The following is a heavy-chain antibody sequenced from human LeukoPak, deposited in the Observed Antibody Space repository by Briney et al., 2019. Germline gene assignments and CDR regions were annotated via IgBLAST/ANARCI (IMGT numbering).Heavy chain of an antibody. CDR3: ARGIAAAGAWEYYFDY. CDR1: GFTVSSNY. V-gene: IGHV3-53*01. J-gene: IGHJ4*02. CDR2: IYSGGST. D-gene: IGHD6-13*01. Sequence: GGSLRLSCAASGFTVSSNYMSWVRQAPGKGLEWVSVIYSGGSTYYADSVKGRLTISRDNSKNTLYLQMNSLRAEDTAVYYCARGIAAAGAWEYYFDYWGQGTLVTVSS.